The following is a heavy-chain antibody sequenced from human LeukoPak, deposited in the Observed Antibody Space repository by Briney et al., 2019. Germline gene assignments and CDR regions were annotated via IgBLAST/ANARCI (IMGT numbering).Heavy chain of an antibody. CDR1: GGSISSSSYY. J-gene: IGHJ6*03. D-gene: IGHD4-17*01. V-gene: IGHV4-39*07. CDR3: ARLGFSYGDWQGYYMDV. CDR2: IYYSGST. Sequence: SETLSLTCTVSGGSISSSSYYWGWIRQPPGNGLEWIGSIYYSGSTYYNPSLKSRVTISVDTSKNQFSLKLSSVTAADTAVYYCARLGFSYGDWQGYYMDVWGKGTTVTVSS.